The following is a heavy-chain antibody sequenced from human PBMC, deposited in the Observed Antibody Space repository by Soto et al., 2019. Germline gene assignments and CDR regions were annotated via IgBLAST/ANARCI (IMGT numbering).Heavy chain of an antibody. CDR3: ARYSSPLGQYAFDI. Sequence: SQTLSLTCAISGDSVSSNSAAWNWIRQSPSRGLEWLGKTYYRSKWYCDYAVSVESRITFNPDTSKNQFSLHLNSVTPEDTAVYYCARYSSPLGQYAFDIWGQGTMVTVSS. CDR1: GDSVSSNSAA. V-gene: IGHV6-1*01. J-gene: IGHJ3*02. D-gene: IGHD6-13*01. CDR2: TYYRSKWYC.